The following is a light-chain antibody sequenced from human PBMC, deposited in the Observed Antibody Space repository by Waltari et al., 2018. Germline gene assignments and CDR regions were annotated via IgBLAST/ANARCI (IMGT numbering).Light chain of an antibody. V-gene: IGKV3-20*01. CDR3: QQYGNSTVA. CDR2: DAS. J-gene: IGKJ1*01. Sequence: ILLTQSPGTLSLSPGERATLSCRASQSVSSNDLAWYQQKPGQAPRLFIYDASSRATGIPDRFSGSGSGTDFTLTISRLEPEDFAVYYCQQYGNSTVAFGQGTKVEIK. CDR1: QSVSSND.